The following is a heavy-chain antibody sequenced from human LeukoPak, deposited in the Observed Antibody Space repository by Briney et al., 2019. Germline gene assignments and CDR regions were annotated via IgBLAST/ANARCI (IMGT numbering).Heavy chain of an antibody. Sequence: GGSLRLSCAASGFTFTNFWMSWGRQAPGKGLEWVANIKIDGSEKNYVDSVKGRFTISRDDVKKSLYLQMNSLREEDTAMYYCARDRTMARGVGTSDYWGQGTLVTVSS. CDR3: ARDRTMARGVGTSDY. CDR2: IKIDGSEK. D-gene: IGHD3-10*01. V-gene: IGHV3-7*01. J-gene: IGHJ4*02. CDR1: GFTFTNFW.